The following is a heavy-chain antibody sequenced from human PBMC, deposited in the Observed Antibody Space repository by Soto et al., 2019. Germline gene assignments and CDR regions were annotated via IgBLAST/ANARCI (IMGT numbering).Heavy chain of an antibody. J-gene: IGHJ5*02. CDR3: ARISSGQQLTNWFDP. CDR1: GGTFSSYT. Sequence: SVKVSCKASGGTFSSYTISWVRQAPGQGLEWMGRIIPILGIANYAQKFQGRVTITADKSTSTAYMELSSLRSEDTAVYYCARISSGQQLTNWFDPWGQGTLVTVSS. V-gene: IGHV1-69*02. CDR2: IIPILGIA. D-gene: IGHD6-13*01.